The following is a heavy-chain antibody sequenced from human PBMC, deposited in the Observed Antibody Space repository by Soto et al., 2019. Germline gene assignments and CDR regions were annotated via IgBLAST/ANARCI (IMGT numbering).Heavy chain of an antibody. Sequence: GESLKISCKGSGYSFTSYWIGWVRQMPGKGLEWMGIIYPGDSDTRYSPSFQGQVTISADKSISTAYLQWSSLKASDTAMYYCARAPGGIAARPGYYCYYLDVWGKGTTVSVSS. V-gene: IGHV5-51*01. CDR1: GYSFTSYW. CDR2: IYPGDSDT. D-gene: IGHD6-6*01. J-gene: IGHJ6*03. CDR3: ARAPGGIAARPGYYCYYLDV.